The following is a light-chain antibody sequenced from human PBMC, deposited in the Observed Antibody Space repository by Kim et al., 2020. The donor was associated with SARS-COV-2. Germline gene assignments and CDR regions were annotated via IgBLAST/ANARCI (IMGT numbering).Light chain of an antibody. V-gene: IGLV2-14*03. Sequence: GKSITISCTGTSSDVGGYNDVSWYQQHTGKAPKLMIYDVSNRPSGVSNRFSGSKSGNTASLTISGLQAEDEADYYCSSYTSSSTRVFGGGTQLTVL. J-gene: IGLJ3*02. CDR2: DVS. CDR1: SSDVGGYND. CDR3: SSYTSSSTRV.